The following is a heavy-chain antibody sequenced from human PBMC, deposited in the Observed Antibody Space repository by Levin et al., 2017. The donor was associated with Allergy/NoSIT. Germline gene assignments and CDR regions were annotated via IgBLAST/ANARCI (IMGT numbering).Heavy chain of an antibody. J-gene: IGHJ6*03. CDR2: IYVTGST. D-gene: IGHD5-12*01. CDR3: ARDLEGFSGYKPYCYTDV. CDR1: GDSIRRGFYY. Sequence: SPTLSLPCSVSGDSIRRGFYYWSWIRQPAGEGLEWIGRIYVTGSTTYSPSLKSRVTISLDRSKDQVSLKINSVTAADTAVYYCARDLEGFSGYKPYCYTDVWGKGTTVTVSS. V-gene: IGHV4-61*02.